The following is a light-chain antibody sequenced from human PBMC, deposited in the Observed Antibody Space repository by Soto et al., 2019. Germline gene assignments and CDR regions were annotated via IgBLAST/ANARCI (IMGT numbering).Light chain of an antibody. CDR2: WAS. V-gene: IGKV4-1*01. J-gene: IGKJ1*01. CDR1: QSVLYSSDNRNY. CDR3: QQYYTNPRT. Sequence: DIVMTQSPDSLAVSLGERATVNCKSGQSVLYSSDNRNYLAWYQQKPGQSPKLLISWASTRKSGVPDRFSGSGSGTDFTLTISSLQAEDVAVYFCQQYYTNPRTFGQGTKVEIK.